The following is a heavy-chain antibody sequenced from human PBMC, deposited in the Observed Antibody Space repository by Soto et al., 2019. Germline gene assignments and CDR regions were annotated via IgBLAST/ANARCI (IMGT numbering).Heavy chain of an antibody. CDR3: ATINDCWSGYSYFDY. CDR2: FDPEDGET. D-gene: IGHD3-3*01. V-gene: IGHV1-24*01. Sequence: ASVKVSCKVSGYTLTELSMHWVRQAPGKGLEWMGGFDPEDGETIYAQKFQGRVTMTEDTSTDTAYMELSSLRSEDAAVYYCATINDCWSGYSYFDYWGQGTLVTVSA. CDR1: GYTLTELS. J-gene: IGHJ4*02.